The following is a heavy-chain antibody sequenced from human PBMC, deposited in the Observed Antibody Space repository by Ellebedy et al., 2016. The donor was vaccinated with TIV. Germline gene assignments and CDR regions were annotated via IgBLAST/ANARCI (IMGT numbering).Heavy chain of an antibody. V-gene: IGHV3-74*01. CDR1: GLTFSTYW. CDR3: ARDINWGKAGDH. D-gene: IGHD7-27*01. CDR2: IYGDGSDT. Sequence: GESLKISXAASGLTFSTYWMHWVRQAPGKGLMWVSRIYGDGSDTIYADSVKGRFTISRDNSKNTLYLQMNSLRAEDTAVYFCARDINWGKAGDHWGRGTLVTVSS. J-gene: IGHJ4*02.